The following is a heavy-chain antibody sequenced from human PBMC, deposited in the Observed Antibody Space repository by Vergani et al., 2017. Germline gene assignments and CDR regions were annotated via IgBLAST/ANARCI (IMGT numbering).Heavy chain of an antibody. J-gene: IGHJ4*02. Sequence: QVQLVQSGAEVKKPGASVKVSCKASGYTSTSYAMHWVRQAPGQRLEWMGWINAGNGNTKYSQKFQGRVTITRDTSASTAYMELSSLRAEDTAVYYCAREAYDSSGYYHLFDYWGQGTLVTVSS. CDR1: GYTSTSYA. CDR3: AREAYDSSGYYHLFDY. V-gene: IGHV1-3*01. D-gene: IGHD3-22*01. CDR2: INAGNGNT.